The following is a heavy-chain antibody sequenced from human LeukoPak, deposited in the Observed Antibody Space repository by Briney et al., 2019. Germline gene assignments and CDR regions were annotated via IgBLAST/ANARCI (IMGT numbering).Heavy chain of an antibody. CDR2: ISYDGSNK. CDR3: ARAGAVAGTAPFDF. D-gene: IGHD6-19*01. CDR1: GFTFSSYG. V-gene: IGHV3-30*03. Sequence: GGSLRLSCAASGFTFSSYGMHWVRQAPGKGLEWVAVISYDGSNKYYADSVKGRFTISRDNSKNTLFLQMNSLRAEDTAVYYCARAGAVAGTAPFDFWGQGTLVTVSS. J-gene: IGHJ4*02.